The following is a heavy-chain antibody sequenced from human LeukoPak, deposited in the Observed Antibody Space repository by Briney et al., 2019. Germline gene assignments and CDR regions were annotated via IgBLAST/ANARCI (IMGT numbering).Heavy chain of an antibody. CDR1: GFTFSSYW. Sequence: GGSLRLSCAATGFTFSSYWMHWVRQAPGKGLVWVSRINSDGSSTSYADAVKGRFTISRDNAKNTLYLQMNSLRAEDTAVYYCARTQLDLDGFDIWGQGTTVTVSS. CDR2: INSDGSST. J-gene: IGHJ3*02. D-gene: IGHD1-1*01. V-gene: IGHV3-74*01. CDR3: ARTQLDLDGFDI.